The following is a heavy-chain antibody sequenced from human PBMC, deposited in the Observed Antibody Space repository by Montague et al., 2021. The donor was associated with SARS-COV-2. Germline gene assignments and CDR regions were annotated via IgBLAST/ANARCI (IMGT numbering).Heavy chain of an antibody. CDR2: IYYSGST. J-gene: IGHJ5*02. D-gene: IGHD2-15*01. Sequence: SETLSLTCTVSGGSISSSSYYWSWIRQPPGKGLEWIGSIYYSGSTYSNPSLKSRVTISIDTSKNQFSLKLSSVTAADTAVYYCAGAAGFVAVGCSGGSCYSFQNGIDLWGQGTLVTVSS. CDR3: AGAAGFVAVGCSGGSCYSFQNGIDL. CDR1: GGSISSSSYY. V-gene: IGHV4-39*01.